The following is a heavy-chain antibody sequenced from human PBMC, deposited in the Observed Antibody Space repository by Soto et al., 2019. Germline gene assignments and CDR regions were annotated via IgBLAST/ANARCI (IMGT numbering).Heavy chain of an antibody. D-gene: IGHD1-26*01. CDR2: IYYSGST. J-gene: IGHJ4*02. V-gene: IGHV4-39*01. Sequence: SETLSLTCTVSGGSIGSTTHYWGWIRQPPGKGLEWIGKIYYSGSTYYNPSLKSRVTISVDTSKNQFSLKLSSVTAADTAVYYCARRYGSAIDYWGQGTLVTVSS. CDR1: GGSIGSTTHY. CDR3: ARRYGSAIDY.